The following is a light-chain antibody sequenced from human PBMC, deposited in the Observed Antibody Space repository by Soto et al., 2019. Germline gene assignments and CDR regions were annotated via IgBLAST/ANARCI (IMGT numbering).Light chain of an antibody. CDR2: DAS. CDR1: QSVGIN. J-gene: IGKJ2*01. V-gene: IGKV3-15*01. Sequence: EIVVAQSPATLSVSPGERATLSCWASQSVGINLAWYQQKPGQAPRLLIYDASTRATGIPDRFRGSGSGADFTLTISSLQSEDFAVYFCQQYDNWPPAYTFGQGTKLEIK. CDR3: QQYDNWPPAYT.